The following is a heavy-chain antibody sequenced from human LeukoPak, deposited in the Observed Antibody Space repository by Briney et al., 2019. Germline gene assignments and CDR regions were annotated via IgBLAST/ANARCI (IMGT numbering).Heavy chain of an antibody. CDR2: INPNSGGT. V-gene: IGHV1-2*02. CDR1: GYTFTGYY. J-gene: IGHJ6*03. D-gene: IGHD1-26*01. Sequence: ASVKVSCKASGYTFTGYYMHWVRQAPGQGLEWMGWINPNSGGTNYAQKFQGRVTMTRDTSISTAYMELSRLRSDDTAVYYCARGAWELSLYYYYYMDVWGKGTTVTVSS. CDR3: ARGAWELSLYYYYYMDV.